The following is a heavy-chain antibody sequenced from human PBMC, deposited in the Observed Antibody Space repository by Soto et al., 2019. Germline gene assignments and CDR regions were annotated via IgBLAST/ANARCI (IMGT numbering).Heavy chain of an antibody. CDR3: AREGVVVPAAMTAYYYYGMDV. CDR1: GGTFSSYA. CDR2: IIPIFGTA. D-gene: IGHD2-2*01. J-gene: IGHJ6*02. V-gene: IGHV1-69*13. Sequence: SVKVSCKASGGTFSSYAISWVRQAPGQGLEWMGGIIPIFGTANYAQKFQGRVTVTADESTSTAYMELSSLRSEDTAVYYCAREGVVVPAAMTAYYYYGMDVWGQGTTVTVSS.